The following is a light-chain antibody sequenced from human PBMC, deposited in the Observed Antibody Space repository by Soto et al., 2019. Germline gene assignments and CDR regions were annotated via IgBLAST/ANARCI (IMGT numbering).Light chain of an antibody. CDR3: QQYDSYSWT. Sequence: DIQMTQSPSTLSAFVGDRVTITFRASQSISSWLAWYQQKPGKAPKLLVYQASTLESGVPLRFSGSGSGTEFTLTINSLQPDDFATYYCQQYDSYSWTFGQGTKVDIK. CDR2: QAS. J-gene: IGKJ1*01. CDR1: QSISSW. V-gene: IGKV1-5*03.